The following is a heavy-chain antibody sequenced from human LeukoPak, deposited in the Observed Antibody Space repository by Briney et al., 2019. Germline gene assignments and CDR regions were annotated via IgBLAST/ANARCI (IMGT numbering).Heavy chain of an antibody. CDR1: GFTFSNYA. CDR2: ISANGDTT. V-gene: IGHV3-23*01. J-gene: IGHJ4*02. D-gene: IGHD3-22*01. Sequence: PGGSLRLSCAASGFTFSNYAMNWVRQAPGKGLEWVSGISANGDTTHYADSVRGRFTISRDKSKNSVFLQMNSLRDADTAVYYCVKDFWSGREGGGFYSHFDYWGEGTLVSVSS. CDR3: VKDFWSGREGGGFYSHFDY.